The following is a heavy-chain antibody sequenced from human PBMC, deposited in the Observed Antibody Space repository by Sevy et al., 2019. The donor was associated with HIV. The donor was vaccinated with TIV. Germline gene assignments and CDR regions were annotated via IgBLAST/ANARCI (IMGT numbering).Heavy chain of an antibody. CDR3: ARAGSSWPYFDY. Sequence: GGSLKLSCAASAFTFSSYPMNWVRQAPGKGLEWVSYISGLSNYIYYADSVKGRFTISRDNAKNSLYLQMNSLRVEDTAVYYCARAGSSWPYFDYWGQGTLVTVSS. J-gene: IGHJ4*02. CDR2: ISGLSNYI. D-gene: IGHD6-13*01. CDR1: AFTFSSYP. V-gene: IGHV3-21*01.